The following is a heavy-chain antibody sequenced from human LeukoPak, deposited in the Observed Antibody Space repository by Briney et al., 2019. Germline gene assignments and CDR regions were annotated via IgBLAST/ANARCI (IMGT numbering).Heavy chain of an antibody. V-gene: IGHV3-33*06. CDR1: GFTFSSYG. CDR2: IWYDGSNK. J-gene: IGHJ6*03. Sequence: GGSLRLSCAASGFTFSSYGMRWVRQAPGKGLEWVAVIWYDGSNKYYADSVKGRFTISRDNSKNTLYLQMNSLRAEDTAVYYCAKEASIAVAGTHNYYYMDVWGKGTTVTVSS. CDR3: AKEASIAVAGTHNYYYMDV. D-gene: IGHD6-19*01.